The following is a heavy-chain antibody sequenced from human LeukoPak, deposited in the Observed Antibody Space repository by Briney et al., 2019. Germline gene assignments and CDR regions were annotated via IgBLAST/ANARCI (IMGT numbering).Heavy chain of an antibody. V-gene: IGHV1-18*01. CDR2: ISAYNGNT. J-gene: IGHJ6*03. D-gene: IGHD2-2*01. CDR1: GYTFTSYG. Sequence: GASVKVSCRASGYTFTSYGISWVRQAPGQGLEWMGWISAYNGNTNYAQKLQGRVTMTTDTSTSTAYMELRSLRPDDTAVYYCAREYQLLTDNYYYYYMDVWGKGTTVTISS. CDR3: AREYQLLTDNYYYYYMDV.